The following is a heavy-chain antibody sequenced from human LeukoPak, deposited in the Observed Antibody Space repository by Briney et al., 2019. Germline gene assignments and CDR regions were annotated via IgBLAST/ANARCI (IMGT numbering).Heavy chain of an antibody. CDR2: VSSSGNII. J-gene: IGHJ5*02. V-gene: IGHV3-48*03. CDR3: ARGQWQFDL. CDR1: GFILSDYD. D-gene: IGHD6-19*01. Sequence: PGGSLRLSCAASGFILSDYDINWVRQAPGKGLEWVSYVSSSGNIIYYADSVKGRFTISRVIAKNSLYLQMSSLRADDTAVYYCARGQWQFDLWGQGTLVTVSS.